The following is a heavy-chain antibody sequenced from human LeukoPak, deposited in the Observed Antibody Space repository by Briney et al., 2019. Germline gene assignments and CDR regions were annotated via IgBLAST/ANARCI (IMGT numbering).Heavy chain of an antibody. CDR2: INSDGSST. Sequence: GGSLRLSCAASGFTFSSYWMHWVRQAPGKGLVWVSRINSDGSSTSYADSVKGRFTISRDNAKNTLYLQMNSLRAEDTAVYYCARARPYYYDSSGDYGMDVWGQGTTVTVSS. CDR3: ARARPYYYDSSGDYGMDV. J-gene: IGHJ6*02. V-gene: IGHV3-74*01. D-gene: IGHD3-22*01. CDR1: GFTFSSYW.